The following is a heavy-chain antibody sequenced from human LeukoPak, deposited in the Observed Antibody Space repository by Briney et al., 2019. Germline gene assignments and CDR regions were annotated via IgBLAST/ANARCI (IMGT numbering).Heavy chain of an antibody. V-gene: IGHV4-4*02. CDR3: ARGPWEYSSGDS. CDR2: IYHSGST. J-gene: IGHJ4*02. CDR1: GGSISSSNW. D-gene: IGHD6-19*01. Sequence: SGTLSLTCAVSGGSISSSNWWSWVRQPPGKGLEWIGEIYHSGSTNYNPSPKSRVTISVDTSKNQFSLKLSSVTAADTAVYFCARGPWEYSSGDSWGQGTLVTVSS.